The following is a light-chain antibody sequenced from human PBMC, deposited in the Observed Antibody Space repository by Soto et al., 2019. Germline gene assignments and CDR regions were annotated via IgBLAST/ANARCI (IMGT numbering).Light chain of an antibody. CDR1: SSNIGNNF. Sequence: QSVLTQPPSVSAAPGQKVTISCSGSSSNIGNNFVSWYQHLPGTAPKLLIYEDDKRPSGIPDRFSGSKSGTSSTLGITGLQPGDEAVYYCGAWDTSLSSGVFGGGTKLTVL. CDR3: GAWDTSLSSGV. J-gene: IGLJ3*02. V-gene: IGLV1-51*02. CDR2: EDD.